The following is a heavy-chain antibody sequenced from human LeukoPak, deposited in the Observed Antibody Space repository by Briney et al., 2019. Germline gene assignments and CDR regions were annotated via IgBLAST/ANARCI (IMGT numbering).Heavy chain of an antibody. CDR1: GGSFSGYY. D-gene: IGHD3-10*01. CDR3: ARGEGGSGTQLWY. CDR2: INHSGST. Sequence: SETLSLTCAVYGGSFSGYYWSWIRQPPGKGLEWIGEINHSGSTNYNPSLKSQVTISVDTSKNQFSLKLSSVTAADTAVYYCARGEGGSGTQLWYWGQGTLVTVSS. V-gene: IGHV4-34*01. J-gene: IGHJ4*02.